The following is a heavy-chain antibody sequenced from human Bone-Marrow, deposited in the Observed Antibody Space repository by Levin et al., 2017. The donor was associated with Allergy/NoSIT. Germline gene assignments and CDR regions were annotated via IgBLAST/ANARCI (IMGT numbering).Heavy chain of an antibody. CDR2: ISGAGANT. J-gene: IGHJ4*02. CDR3: AKPLSGYCSDASCSDWAVDS. Sequence: SCAASGFTFSGFAMSWVRQAPGQGLEWLAGISGAGANTHYADSVEGRFTISRDNSWNTVYLQMNFLRAADPALYYCAKPLSGYCSDASCSDWAVDSWGRGTLVTVSS. CDR1: GFTFSGFA. D-gene: IGHD2-2*01. V-gene: IGHV3-23*01.